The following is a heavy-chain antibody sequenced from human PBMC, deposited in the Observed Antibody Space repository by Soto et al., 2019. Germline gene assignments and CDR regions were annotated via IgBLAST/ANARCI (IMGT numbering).Heavy chain of an antibody. CDR1: GYTFTACN. CDR3: VRDEGNSDSSAAFY. V-gene: IGHV1-3*01. D-gene: IGHD6-6*01. Sequence: ASVKVSCKAFGYTFTACNIRWLRQAPGQGLEWMGWINAGNGNTRSSRKFQARFTISRDISRNTLFLQMDSLRVEDTAMYFCVRDEGNSDSSAAFYWGQGTRVTVSS. CDR2: INAGNGNT. J-gene: IGHJ4*02.